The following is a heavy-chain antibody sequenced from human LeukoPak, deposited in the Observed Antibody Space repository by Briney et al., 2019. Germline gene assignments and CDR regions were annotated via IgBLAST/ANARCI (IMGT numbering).Heavy chain of an antibody. CDR2: INPNSGGT. CDR3: ARDAPVYYEIFHGGSNFDY. D-gene: IGHD3-22*01. V-gene: IGHV1-2*02. Sequence: GASVKVSCKASGYTFTGYYMHWVRQAPGQGLEWMGWINPNSGGTNYAQKFQGRVTMTRDTSISTAYMELSRLRSDDTAVYYCARDAPVYYEIFHGGSNFDYWGQGTLVTVSS. CDR1: GYTFTGYY. J-gene: IGHJ4*02.